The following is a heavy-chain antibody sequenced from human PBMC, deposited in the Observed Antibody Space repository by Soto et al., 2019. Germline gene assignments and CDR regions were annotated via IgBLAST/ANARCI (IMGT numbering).Heavy chain of an antibody. J-gene: IGHJ3*02. CDR1: GFTFSSYW. CDR2: IKQDGSEK. D-gene: IGHD6-19*01. CDR3: AIPTLIAVAGDAIDI. V-gene: IGHV3-7*01. Sequence: PGGSLRLSCAASGFTFSSYWMCWVRQAPGKGLEWVANIKQDGSEKYYVDSVKGRFTISRDNAKNSLYLQMNSLRSEDTAVYYCAIPTLIAVAGDAIDISGQGTMVTVS.